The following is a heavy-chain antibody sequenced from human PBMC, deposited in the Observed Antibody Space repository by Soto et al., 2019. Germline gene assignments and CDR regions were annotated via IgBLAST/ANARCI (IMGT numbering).Heavy chain of an antibody. D-gene: IGHD3-3*01. J-gene: IGHJ6*02. V-gene: IGHV3-30-3*01. Sequence: ESGGGVVQPGRSLRLSCAASGFTFSSYAMHWVRQAPGKGLEWVAVISYDGSNKYYADSVKGRFTISRDNSKNTLYLQMNSLRAEDTAVYYCARDRSGYDPHKGNYYYGMDVWGQGTTVTVSS. CDR1: GFTFSSYA. CDR2: ISYDGSNK. CDR3: ARDRSGYDPHKGNYYYGMDV.